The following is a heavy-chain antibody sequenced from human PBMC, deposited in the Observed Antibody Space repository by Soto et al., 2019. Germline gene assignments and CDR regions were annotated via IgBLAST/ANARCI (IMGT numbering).Heavy chain of an antibody. CDR3: ARGGYNYAYYLLPLAY. CDR2: INHNGNT. Sequence: XTLSLPCAVFGGSFSGYQWSWIRQPPGKGLELIGEINHNGNTNYNPPLKSRVTISVETSKHQFSLKLTSVNAAETAVYYCARGGYNYAYYLLPLAYWGQGTLVTVS. V-gene: IGHV4-34*01. D-gene: IGHD5-18*01. CDR1: GGSFSGYQ. J-gene: IGHJ4*02.